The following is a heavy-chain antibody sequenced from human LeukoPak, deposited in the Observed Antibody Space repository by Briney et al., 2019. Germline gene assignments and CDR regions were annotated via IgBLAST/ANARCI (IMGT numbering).Heavy chain of an antibody. CDR2: IFYSGST. J-gene: IGHJ4*02. V-gene: IGHV4-39*01. CDR3: ARHGRGLQFFEY. CDR1: GGSISSSSYY. D-gene: IGHD3-3*01. Sequence: SETLSLTCTVSGGSISSSSYYWGWIRQPPGKGLEWIGSIFYSGSTYYTPSLKSRVTISVDTSKNQFSLKLSSVTAADTVVYYCARHGRGLQFFEYWGQGSLVTVSS.